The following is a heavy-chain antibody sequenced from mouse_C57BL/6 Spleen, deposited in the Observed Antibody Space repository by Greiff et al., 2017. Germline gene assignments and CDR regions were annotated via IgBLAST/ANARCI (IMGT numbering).Heavy chain of an antibody. J-gene: IGHJ2*01. CDR2: ISSGSSTI. Sequence: VQLKESGGGLVKPGGSLKLSCAASGFTFSDYGMHWVRQAPEKGLEWVAYISSGSSTIYYADTVKGRFTISRDNAKNTLFLQMTSLGAEDTAMYYCARPRAYGVFDYWGQGTTLTVSS. V-gene: IGHV5-17*01. CDR3: ARPRAYGVFDY. D-gene: IGHD1-2*01. CDR1: GFTFSDYG.